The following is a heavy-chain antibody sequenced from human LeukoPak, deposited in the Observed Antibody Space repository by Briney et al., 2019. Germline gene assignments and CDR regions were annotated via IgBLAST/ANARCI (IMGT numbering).Heavy chain of an antibody. Sequence: PSQTLSLTCTVYGGSISSGGYYWSWIRQHPGKGLEWIRYIYYSGSTYYNPSLKSRVSISVDTSKNQFSLKLSSVTAADTAVYYCARTSAYSGYEFDYWGQGTLVTVSS. CDR3: ARTSAYSGYEFDY. V-gene: IGHV4-31*03. CDR2: IYYSGST. CDR1: GGSISSGGYY. D-gene: IGHD5-12*01. J-gene: IGHJ4*02.